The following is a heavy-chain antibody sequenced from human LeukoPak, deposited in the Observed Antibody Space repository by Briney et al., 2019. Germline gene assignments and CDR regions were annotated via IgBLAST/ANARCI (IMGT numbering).Heavy chain of an antibody. V-gene: IGHV4-31*03. D-gene: IGHD6-13*01. J-gene: IGHJ5*02. CDR2: IYYSGST. Sequence: SQTLSLTCTVSGGSISSGGYYWSWIRQHPGKGLEWIGYIYYSGSTYYNPSLKSRVTISVDTSKNQFSLKLSSVTAADTAVYYCARGLWSSSYLYNWFDPWGQGTLVTVSS. CDR1: GGSISSGGYY. CDR3: ARGLWSSSYLYNWFDP.